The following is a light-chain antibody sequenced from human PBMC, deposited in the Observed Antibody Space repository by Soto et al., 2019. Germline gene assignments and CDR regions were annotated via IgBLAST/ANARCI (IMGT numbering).Light chain of an antibody. CDR2: GAS. J-gene: IGKJ4*01. V-gene: IGKV3-15*01. CDR1: QTVGSN. Sequence: EVVMTQSPATLSVSPGERATLSCRASQTVGSNLAWYQQKPGQAPRLLIYGASTRSTGIPDRFSGSGSGTEFTLTIGSLQSEDCALYSCQQYNNWPLTFGGGTKVEIK. CDR3: QQYNNWPLT.